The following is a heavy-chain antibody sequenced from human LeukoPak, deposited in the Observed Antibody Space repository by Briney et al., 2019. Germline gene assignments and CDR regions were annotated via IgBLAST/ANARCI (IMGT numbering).Heavy chain of an antibody. J-gene: IGHJ4*02. Sequence: GGSLRLSCAASGFTFSSYAMSWVRQAPGKGLEWVSAISGSGGSTYYADSVKGRFTISRDNSKNTLYLQMNSLRAEDTAVCYFANQVIAAAGTFVYGGQGTLVTVSS. CDR2: ISGSGGST. V-gene: IGHV3-23*01. CDR1: GFTFSSYA. CDR3: ANQVIAAAGTFVY. D-gene: IGHD6-13*01.